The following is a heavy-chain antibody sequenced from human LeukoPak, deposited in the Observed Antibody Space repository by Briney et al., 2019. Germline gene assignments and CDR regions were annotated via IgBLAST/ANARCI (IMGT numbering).Heavy chain of an antibody. Sequence: ASVKVSCKASGHTFTGYYMNWVRQAPGQGLEWMGWIKPNSGGTHYAQKFQGRVTMTRDTSISTAYMELSRLRSDDTAVYYCARDTGCSSTSCLYYYMDVWGKGTTVTVSS. J-gene: IGHJ6*03. CDR2: IKPNSGGT. CDR1: GHTFTGYY. D-gene: IGHD2-2*01. V-gene: IGHV1-2*02. CDR3: ARDTGCSSTSCLYYYMDV.